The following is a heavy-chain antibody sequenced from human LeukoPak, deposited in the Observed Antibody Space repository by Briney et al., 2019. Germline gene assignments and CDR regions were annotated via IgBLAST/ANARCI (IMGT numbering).Heavy chain of an antibody. CDR1: GGTFSSYA. V-gene: IGHV1-69*04. Sequence: ASVKVSCKASGGTFSSYAISWVRQAPGQGLEWMGRIIPILGIANYAQKFQGRVTITADKSTSTAHMELSSLRSEDPAVYYCARGGYSYGRVFDYWGQGTLVTVSS. D-gene: IGHD5-18*01. CDR3: ARGGYSYGRVFDY. J-gene: IGHJ4*02. CDR2: IIPILGIA.